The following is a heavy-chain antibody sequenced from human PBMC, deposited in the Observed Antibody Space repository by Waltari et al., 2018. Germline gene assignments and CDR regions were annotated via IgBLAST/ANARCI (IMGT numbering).Heavy chain of an antibody. Sequence: QVQLVQSGAEVKKPGASVKVSCKASGYTFTSYYMHWVRPAPGQGLEWMGILDPMGGITSYARKFQGRVTRTRDTSTSTVYMELSSLRSEDTAVYYCARSWQQLSRYYYGMDVWGQGTTVTVSS. CDR1: GYTFTSYY. CDR2: LDPMGGIT. D-gene: IGHD6-13*01. J-gene: IGHJ6*02. V-gene: IGHV1-46*01. CDR3: ARSWQQLSRYYYGMDV.